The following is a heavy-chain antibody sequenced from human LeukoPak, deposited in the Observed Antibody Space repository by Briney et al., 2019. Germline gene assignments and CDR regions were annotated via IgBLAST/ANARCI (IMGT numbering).Heavy chain of an antibody. J-gene: IGHJ4*02. CDR1: GFTFSSYA. D-gene: IGHD3-3*01. CDR3: AREYFGVFDY. CDR2: ISYDGSNK. V-gene: IGHV3-30*04. Sequence: PGGSLRLSCAASGFTFSSYAMHWVRQAPGKGLEWVAVISYDGSNKYYADSVKGRFTISRDNSKNTLYLQMNSLRAEDTAVYYCAREYFGVFDYWGQGTLVTVSS.